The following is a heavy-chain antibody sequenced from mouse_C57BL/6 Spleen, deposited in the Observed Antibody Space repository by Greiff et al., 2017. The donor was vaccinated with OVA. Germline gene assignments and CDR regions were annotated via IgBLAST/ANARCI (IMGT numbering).Heavy chain of an antibody. V-gene: IGHV14-1*01. J-gene: IGHJ3*01. Sequence: VQLQQSGAELVRPGASVKLSCTASGFNIKDYYMHWVKQRPEQGLEWIGRIDPEDGDTEYAPKFQGKATMTVDKSSSTAYMELRSLTSEDTAVYYCATGDYDGGAWFAYWGQGTLVTVSA. CDR2: IDPEDGDT. CDR1: GFNIKDYY. D-gene: IGHD2-4*01. CDR3: ATGDYDGGAWFAY.